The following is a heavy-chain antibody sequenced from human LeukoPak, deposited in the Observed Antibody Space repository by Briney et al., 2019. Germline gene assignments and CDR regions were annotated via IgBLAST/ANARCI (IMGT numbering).Heavy chain of an antibody. CDR1: GFTFSSYA. CDR2: ISYDGSNK. V-gene: IGHV3-30-3*01. J-gene: IGHJ4*02. CDR3: ARDPPKDSYYFDY. Sequence: PGRSLRLSCAASGFTFSSYAMHWVRQAPGKGLEWVAVISYDGSNKCYADSVKGRFTISRDNSKNTLYLQMNSLRAEDTAVYYCARDPPKDSYYFDYWGQGTLVTVSS. D-gene: IGHD4-11*01.